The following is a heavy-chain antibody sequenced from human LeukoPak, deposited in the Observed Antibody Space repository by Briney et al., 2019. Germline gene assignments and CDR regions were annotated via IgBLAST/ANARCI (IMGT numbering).Heavy chain of an antibody. CDR1: GFTFSSYA. CDR3: ARGPTIDWPRDY. CDR2: ISYDGSNK. V-gene: IGHV3-30*04. Sequence: GGSLRLSCAASGFTFSSYAMHWVRQAPGKGLEWVAVISYDGSNKYYADSVKGRFTISRDNSKNTLYLQMNSLRAEDTAVYYCARGPTIDWPRDYWGQGTLVTVSS. J-gene: IGHJ4*02. D-gene: IGHD3-9*01.